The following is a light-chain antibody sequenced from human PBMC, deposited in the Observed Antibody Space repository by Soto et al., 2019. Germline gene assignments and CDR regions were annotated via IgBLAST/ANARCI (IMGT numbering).Light chain of an antibody. CDR1: QSMSNY. CDR3: QQIYSTPYT. Sequence: DIQMTQSPSSLSASVGDRVTITCRASQSMSNYLNWYQHKPGKAPKVLIYAASPLQRGVPSRFSGRGAGTNFTPTISSLQPEDFATYHRQQIYSTPYTFVQGTKLEIK. J-gene: IGKJ2*01. V-gene: IGKV1-39*01. CDR2: AAS.